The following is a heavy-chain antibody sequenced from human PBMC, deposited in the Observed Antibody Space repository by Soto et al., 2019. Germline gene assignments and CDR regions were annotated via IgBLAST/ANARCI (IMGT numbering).Heavy chain of an antibody. CDR2: ISYDATRQ. Sequence: QVQLVESGGGVVQPGRSLRLSCAASGFTFSDFAMYWVRQAPGKGLEWVAVISYDATRQHYAHAVEGRFTISRDWNTLYLQLNSLRPDDTAVYYCARGRGFGGGWNDYFDYWGQGTLVTVSS. CDR1: GFTFSDFA. J-gene: IGHJ4*02. CDR3: ARGRGFGGGWNDYFDY. V-gene: IGHV3-30*04. D-gene: IGHD6-19*01.